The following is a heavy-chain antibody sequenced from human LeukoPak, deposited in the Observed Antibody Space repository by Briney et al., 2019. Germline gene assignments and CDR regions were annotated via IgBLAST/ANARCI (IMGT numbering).Heavy chain of an antibody. D-gene: IGHD5-18*01. V-gene: IGHV3-30*02. CDR2: IRYDGSNK. J-gene: IGHJ4*02. CDR3: AKGAGYSYGYEVDY. Sequence: PGGSLRLSCAASGFTFNNYGMHWVRQAPGKGLEWVAFIRYDGSNKYYADSVKGRFIISRDNSKNTLYLQMNSLRAEDTAVYYCAKGAGYSYGYEVDYWGQGTLVTVSS. CDR1: GFTFNNYG.